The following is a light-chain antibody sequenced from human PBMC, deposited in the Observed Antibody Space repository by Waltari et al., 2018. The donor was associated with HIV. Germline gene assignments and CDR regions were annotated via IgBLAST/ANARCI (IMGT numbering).Light chain of an antibody. Sequence: DIVMTQSPDSLAVSLGERATINCKSSQTVLYSSNNKNFLAWYQQKPGQPPKRRIYGASTRESGFPDRFSGSGSGTDFTLTISSLQAEDVAVYYCQQYYSTPYSFGQGTKLEIK. CDR1: QTVLYSSNNKNF. CDR2: GAS. V-gene: IGKV4-1*01. J-gene: IGKJ2*03. CDR3: QQYYSTPYS.